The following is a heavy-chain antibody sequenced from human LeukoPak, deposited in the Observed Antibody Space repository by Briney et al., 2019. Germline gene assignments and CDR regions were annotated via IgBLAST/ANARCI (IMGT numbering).Heavy chain of an antibody. D-gene: IGHD6-19*01. CDR2: IYYSGST. CDR3: ARDPGIAVAGFDY. V-gene: IGHV4-39*02. J-gene: IGHJ4*02. CDR1: GFTFSSYA. Sequence: GSLRLSCAASGFTFSSYAMTWVRQPPGKGLEWIGSIYYSGSTYYNPSLKSRVTISVDTSKNQFSLKLSSVTAADTAVYYCARDPGIAVAGFDYWGQGTLVTVSS.